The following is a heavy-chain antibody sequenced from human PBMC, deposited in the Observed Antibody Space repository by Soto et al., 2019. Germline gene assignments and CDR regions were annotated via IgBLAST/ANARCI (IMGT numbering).Heavy chain of an antibody. D-gene: IGHD3-10*01. CDR3: VRAGHVFDVHYYGMDL. CDR2: ISSSGTYI. V-gene: IGHV3-21*01. CDR1: GFTFNDYS. Sequence: GSLRLACEASGFTFNDYSMDWARQAREKGLEWVSSISSSGTYIYYADSVKGRFAISRDNANNVMYLQMDTLRAEDTAVYYCVRAGHVFDVHYYGMDLWGQGTTVTVSS. J-gene: IGHJ6*02.